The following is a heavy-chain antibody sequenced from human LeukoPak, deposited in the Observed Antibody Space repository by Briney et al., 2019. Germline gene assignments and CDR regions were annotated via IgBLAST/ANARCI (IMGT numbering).Heavy chain of an antibody. V-gene: IGHV4-34*01. CDR1: GGSFSGYY. CDR3: ARGAGPFDY. CDR2: INHSGST. D-gene: IGHD6-19*01. J-gene: IGHJ4*02. Sequence: TSETLSLTCAVYGGSFSGYYWSWIRQPPGKGLEWIGEINHSGSTNYNPSLKSRVTISVDTSKNQFSLKLSSVTAADTAVYYCARGAGPFDYWGQGTLVTVSS.